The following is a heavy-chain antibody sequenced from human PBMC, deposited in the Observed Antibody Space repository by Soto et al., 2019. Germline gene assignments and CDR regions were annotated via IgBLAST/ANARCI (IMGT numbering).Heavy chain of an antibody. J-gene: IGHJ5*02. D-gene: IGHD2-2*01. Sequence: EVQLLESGGGLVQPGGSLRLSCAASGFTFSSYAMSWVRQAPGKGLEWVSAISGSGGSTYYADSVKGRFTISRDNSKNTLYRQTSSLRAEDTAVYYCAKDRSTYYVVPPFAPWRQGTLVTVSS. CDR2: ISGSGGST. V-gene: IGHV3-23*01. CDR3: AKDRSTYYVVPPFAP. CDR1: GFTFSSYA.